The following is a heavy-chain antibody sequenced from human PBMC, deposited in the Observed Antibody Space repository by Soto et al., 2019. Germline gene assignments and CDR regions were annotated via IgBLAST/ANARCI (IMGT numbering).Heavy chain of an antibody. V-gene: IGHV1-3*01. J-gene: IGHJ6*03. Sequence: GASVKVSSKASGYTFTSYAMHGVRKAPGQRREWMGWINAGNGNTKYSQKCQGRVTITRDTSASTAYMELSSLRTEGTAVYYCARERYSGRSYYMDVWGKGTTVTVSS. D-gene: IGHD5-12*01. CDR2: INAGNGNT. CDR3: ARERYSGRSYYMDV. CDR1: GYTFTSYA.